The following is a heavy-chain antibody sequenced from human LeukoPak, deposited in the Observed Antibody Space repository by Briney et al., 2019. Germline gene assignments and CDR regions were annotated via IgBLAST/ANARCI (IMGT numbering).Heavy chain of an antibody. CDR1: GFTFSHYG. D-gene: IGHD3-10*01. V-gene: IGHV3-33*01. CDR3: AREQSVFDNWLDP. CDR2: IWYDESNE. J-gene: IGHJ5*02. Sequence: GGSLRLSCEAPGFTFSHYGMHWVRQAPGKGLEWVAVIWYDESNEYYADSVKGRFTVSRNNSKNTLYLQMSSLRAEDTAIYYCAREQSVFDNWLDPWGQGTLVTVSS.